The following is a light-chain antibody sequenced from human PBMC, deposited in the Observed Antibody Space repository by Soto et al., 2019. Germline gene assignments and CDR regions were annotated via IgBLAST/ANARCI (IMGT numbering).Light chain of an antibody. Sequence: IQMTQSPSTLSETAGDRVTITCRASQSISSWLAWYQHKPGKAPKLLIYDASNLDSGVPSRFSGSGSGTELSLTISNLQPDDCATYYCQQYENYWTFGQGTKVDIK. V-gene: IGKV1-5*01. CDR1: QSISSW. J-gene: IGKJ1*01. CDR3: QQYENYWT. CDR2: DAS.